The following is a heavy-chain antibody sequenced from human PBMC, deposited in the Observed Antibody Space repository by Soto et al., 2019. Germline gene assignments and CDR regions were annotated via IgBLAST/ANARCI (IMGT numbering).Heavy chain of an antibody. V-gene: IGHV4-39*01. Sequence: SETLSLTCTVSGGSISSSSYYWGWIRQPPGKGLEWIGSIYYSGSTYYNPSLKSRVTISVDTSKNQFSLKLSSVTAADTAVYYCARHFEYSSSLALYGMDVWGQGTTVTVSS. CDR1: GGSISSSSYY. CDR3: ARHFEYSSSLALYGMDV. J-gene: IGHJ6*02. D-gene: IGHD6-6*01. CDR2: IYYSGST.